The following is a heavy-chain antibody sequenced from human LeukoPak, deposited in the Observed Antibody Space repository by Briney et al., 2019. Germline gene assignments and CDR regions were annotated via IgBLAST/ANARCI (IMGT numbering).Heavy chain of an antibody. CDR3: ARVVTDSSSWSSPVPAEYFQH. Sequence: ASVKVSCKASGGTFSSYAISWVRQAPGQGLEWMGGIIPIFGTANYAQKFQGRVTITTDESTSTAYMELSSLRSEDTAVYYCARVVTDSSSWSSPVPAEYFQHWGQGTLVTVSS. D-gene: IGHD6-13*01. CDR2: IIPIFGTA. J-gene: IGHJ1*01. CDR1: GGTFSSYA. V-gene: IGHV1-69*05.